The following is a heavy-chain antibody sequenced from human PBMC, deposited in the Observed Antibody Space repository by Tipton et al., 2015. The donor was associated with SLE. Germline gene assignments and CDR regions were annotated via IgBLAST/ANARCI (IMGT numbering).Heavy chain of an antibody. CDR2: ISSSGSTI. J-gene: IGHJ4*02. CDR1: GFSFGDDG. Sequence: SLRLSCTASGFSFGDDGMTWVRQAPGKGLEWVSYISSSGSTIYYADSVKGRFTISRDDAENSLYLHLNSLRVDDTGVYYCAREPAVAGSGFDYWGQGTLVIVSS. V-gene: IGHV3-48*03. D-gene: IGHD6-19*01. CDR3: AREPAVAGSGFDY.